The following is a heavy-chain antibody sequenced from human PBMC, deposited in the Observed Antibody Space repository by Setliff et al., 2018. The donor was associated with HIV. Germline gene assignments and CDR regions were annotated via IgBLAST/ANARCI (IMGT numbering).Heavy chain of an antibody. V-gene: IGHV1-8*01. J-gene: IGHJ4*02. CDR1: GYTFTNYD. CDR3: ARAPAKKAGTGSDH. CDR2: MNPNSGNT. D-gene: IGHD6-19*01. Sequence: GASVKVSCKASGYTFTNYDINWVRQVTGQGLEWMGWMNPNSGNTGYGQKFQGRVTMTRDTSISTAYMELSNLGSEDTAVYYCARAPAKKAGTGSDHWGQGTLVTVSS.